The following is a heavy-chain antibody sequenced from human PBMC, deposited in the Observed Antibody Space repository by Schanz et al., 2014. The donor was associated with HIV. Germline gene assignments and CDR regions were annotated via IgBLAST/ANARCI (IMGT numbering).Heavy chain of an antibody. CDR3: AKDKSRHTYSSSSRFDP. CDR1: GFTFRSYG. J-gene: IGHJ5*02. Sequence: QVQLVESGGGVVQPGRSLRLSCAASGFTFRSYGMHWVRQAPGKGLEWVAVIWYDGSNTYYGDSVKGRLTISRDNSKNTLYLQMNSLRAEDTAVYYCAKDKSRHTYSSSSRFDPWGQGTLVTVSS. D-gene: IGHD6-13*01. CDR2: IWYDGSNT. V-gene: IGHV3-33*06.